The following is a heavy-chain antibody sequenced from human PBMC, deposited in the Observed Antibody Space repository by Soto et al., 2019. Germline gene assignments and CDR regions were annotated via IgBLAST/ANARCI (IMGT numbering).Heavy chain of an antibody. Sequence: QVQLQESGPGLVKPSQTLSLTCTVSGGSISSGGYYWSWIRQHPGKGLEWIGYIYYSGSTYYNPSLKSRVTISADTSKNQFSLKLSSVTAADTAVYYCARSYYDSSGYYSPPRFDYWGQGTLVTVSS. D-gene: IGHD3-22*01. CDR3: ARSYYDSSGYYSPPRFDY. J-gene: IGHJ4*02. CDR2: IYYSGST. CDR1: GGSISSGGYY. V-gene: IGHV4-31*03.